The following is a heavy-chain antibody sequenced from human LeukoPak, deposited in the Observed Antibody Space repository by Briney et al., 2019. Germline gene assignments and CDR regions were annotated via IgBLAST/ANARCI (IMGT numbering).Heavy chain of an antibody. Sequence: ASVKVSCKASGYTFTGYYMHWVRQAPGQGLEWMGRINPNSGGTNYAQKFQGRVTMTRDTSIGTAYMELSRLRSDDTAVYYCATIRGYSYGSRYYFDYWGQGTLVTVSS. CDR2: INPNSGGT. J-gene: IGHJ4*02. V-gene: IGHV1-2*06. CDR1: GYTFTGYY. CDR3: ATIRGYSYGSRYYFDY. D-gene: IGHD5-18*01.